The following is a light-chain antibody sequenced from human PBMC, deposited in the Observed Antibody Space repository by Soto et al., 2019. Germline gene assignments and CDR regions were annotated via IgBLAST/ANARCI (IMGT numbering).Light chain of an antibody. V-gene: IGKV3-15*01. Sequence: EIVMTQSPATLSLSPGERATLSCRASQTIDNTLAWYQREPGQAPRLLIYDASTRATGVPARFSGSGSGTDFTLTISSLQSEDFEVYYCQHYTYWQYNFGKGTKVDIX. J-gene: IGKJ2*01. CDR2: DAS. CDR1: QTIDNT. CDR3: QHYTYWQYN.